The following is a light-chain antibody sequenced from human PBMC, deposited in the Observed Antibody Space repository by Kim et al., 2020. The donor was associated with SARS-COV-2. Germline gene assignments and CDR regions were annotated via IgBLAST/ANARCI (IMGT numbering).Light chain of an antibody. J-gene: IGKJ4*01. CDR1: QSVRSS. V-gene: IGKV3D-15*01. Sequence: SPGERATRSCRASQSVRSSLAWYQQKPGQAPRILIYDASIRATGVPAGFTGSGSGTEFTLTISSLQSEDFAVYFCQQYYTWSALTFGGGTKVDIK. CDR2: DAS. CDR3: QQYYTWSALT.